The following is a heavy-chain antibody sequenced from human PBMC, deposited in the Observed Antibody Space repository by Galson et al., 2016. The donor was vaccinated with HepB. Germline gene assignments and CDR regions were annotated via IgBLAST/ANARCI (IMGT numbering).Heavy chain of an antibody. J-gene: IGHJ4*02. CDR2: IYYSGST. Sequence: SETLSLTCTVSGGSISGSPYYWGWIRQPPGKGLEWIGSIYYSGSTYYNPSLKSRVTISLDMSKNQFSLNLNSVTAADPAMYYCATDPHFWGQGTLVTVSS. CDR3: ATDPHF. V-gene: IGHV4-39*07. CDR1: GGSISGSPYY.